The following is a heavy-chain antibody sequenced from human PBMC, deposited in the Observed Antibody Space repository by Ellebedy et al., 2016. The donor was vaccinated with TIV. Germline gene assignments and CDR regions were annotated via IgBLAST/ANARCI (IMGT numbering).Heavy chain of an antibody. V-gene: IGHV3-23*01. CDR2: ISAGGARI. D-gene: IGHD2-8*01. CDR3: VRDNGWLAAS. J-gene: IGHJ5*02. Sequence: GESLKISCAASGFIFSSYVMSWVRQAPGKGLDWVSGISAGGARIHYADSVKGRFTISRDNSKSTLYLQMNSLRAEDTALYYCVRDNGWLAASWGKGTQVTVSS. CDR1: GFIFSSYV.